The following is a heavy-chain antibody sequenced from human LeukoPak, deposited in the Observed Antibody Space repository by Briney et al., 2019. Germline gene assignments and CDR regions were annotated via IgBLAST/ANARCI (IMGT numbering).Heavy chain of an antibody. J-gene: IGHJ4*02. CDR3: ARGGDYKNDY. D-gene: IGHD4-17*01. V-gene: IGHV3-74*01. CDR1: GFTSSSYW. Sequence: PGGSLRLSCAASGFTSSSYWMHWVRQTPGKGLVWVSRINGAGSSISYADSVKGRVTISRDNAKSTLYLQMNNLRAEDTAVYYCARGGDYKNDYWGQGTLVTVSS. CDR2: INGAGSSI.